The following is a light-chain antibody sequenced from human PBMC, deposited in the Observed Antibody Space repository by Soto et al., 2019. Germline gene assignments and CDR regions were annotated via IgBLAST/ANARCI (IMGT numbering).Light chain of an antibody. CDR1: QSVSSN. Sequence: EIVMTQSPATLSVSPGERATLSCRASQSVSSNLAWYQQKPVQAPRLLIYGASTRATGIPARFSGSGSETDFTLTISSLQPEDFATYYCQESYSLPITFGQGTRLEIK. CDR2: GAS. CDR3: QESYSLPIT. V-gene: IGKV3-15*01. J-gene: IGKJ5*01.